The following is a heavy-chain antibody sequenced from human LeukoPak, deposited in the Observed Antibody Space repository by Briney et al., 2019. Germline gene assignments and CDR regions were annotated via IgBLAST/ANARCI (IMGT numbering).Heavy chain of an antibody. V-gene: IGHV4-59*01. Sequence: SETLSLTCTVSGGSISSYYWSWIRQPPGKGLEWIGYTYYSGSTNYNPSLKSRVTISVDTSKNQFSLKLSSVTAADTAVYYCARDRYDILTGYYREYNWFDPWGQGTLVTVSS. CDR1: GGSISSYY. D-gene: IGHD3-9*01. CDR2: TYYSGST. J-gene: IGHJ5*02. CDR3: ARDRYDILTGYYREYNWFDP.